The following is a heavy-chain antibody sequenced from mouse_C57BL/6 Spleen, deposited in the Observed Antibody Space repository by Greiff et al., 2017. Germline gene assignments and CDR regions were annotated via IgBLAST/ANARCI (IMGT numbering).Heavy chain of an antibody. CDR1: GFTFSSYA. V-gene: IGHV5-4*01. J-gene: IGHJ2*01. D-gene: IGHD2-5*01. Sequence: EVQLVESGGGLVKPGGSLKLSCAASGFTFSSYAMSWVRQTPEQRLEWVATISDGGSYTYYPDNVKGRFPISRDNAKNNLYLQMSHLKSEDTAMYYWARDGAYYSNPFDYWGQGTTLTVSS. CDR3: ARDGAYYSNPFDY. CDR2: ISDGGSYT.